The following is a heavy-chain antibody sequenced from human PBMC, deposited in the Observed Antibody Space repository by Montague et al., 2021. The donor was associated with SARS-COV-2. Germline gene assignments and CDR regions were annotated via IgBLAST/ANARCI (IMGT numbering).Heavy chain of an antibody. CDR1: GDSVSGDGAA. CDR2: SYYRSKWYN. V-gene: IGHV6-1*01. Sequence: CAISGDSVSGDGAACNWVGQSPSIGLEWLGRSYYRSKWYNDYAVSVKSRITINPDTSKNQISLQLNSVTPEDTAVYYCARTSASSDYWGQGTLVTVSS. D-gene: IGHD1-26*01. CDR3: ARTSASSDY. J-gene: IGHJ4*02.